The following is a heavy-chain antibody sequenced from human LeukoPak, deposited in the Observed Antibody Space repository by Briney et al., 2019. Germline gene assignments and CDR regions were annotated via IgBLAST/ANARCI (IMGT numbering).Heavy chain of an antibody. D-gene: IGHD3-3*01. CDR1: GGSISSSSYY. CDR2: IYYSGST. V-gene: IGHV4-39*01. CDR3: ASSPAYYDFWSGTPSSNPFFDAFDI. Sequence: SETLSLTCTVSGGSISSSSYYWGWIRQPPGKGLEWIGSIYYSGSTYYNPSLKSRVTISVDTSKNQFSLKLSSVTAADTAVYYCASSPAYYDFWSGTPSSNPFFDAFDIWGQGTMVTVSS. J-gene: IGHJ3*02.